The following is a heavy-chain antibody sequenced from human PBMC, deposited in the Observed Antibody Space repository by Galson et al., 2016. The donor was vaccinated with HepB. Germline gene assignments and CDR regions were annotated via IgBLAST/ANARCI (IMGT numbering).Heavy chain of an antibody. V-gene: IGHV3-23*01. Sequence: SLRLSCAASGFTFSSYAMTWVRQAPGKGLEWVSGINHSGASTYYADSVKGRFTMSRDNSKNTLYLQMSSLRAEDTALYYCAKRLRSSGSGGSNDAFDVWGQGTMVTVSS. CDR1: GFTFSSYA. D-gene: IGHD6-19*01. CDR3: AKRLRSSGSGGSNDAFDV. J-gene: IGHJ3*01. CDR2: INHSGAST.